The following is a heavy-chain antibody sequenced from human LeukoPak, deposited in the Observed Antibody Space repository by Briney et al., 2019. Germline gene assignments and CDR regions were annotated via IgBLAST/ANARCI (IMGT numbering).Heavy chain of an antibody. CDR3: ARHGSWYGYFQH. J-gene: IGHJ1*01. Sequence: SETLSLTCTVSGGSISSYYWSWIRQPPGKGLEGIGYIYYSGSTNYNPSLKSRVTISVDTSKNQFSLKLSSVTAADTAVYYCARHGSWYGYFQHWGQGTLVTVSS. CDR1: GGSISSYY. CDR2: IYYSGST. V-gene: IGHV4-59*08. D-gene: IGHD6-13*01.